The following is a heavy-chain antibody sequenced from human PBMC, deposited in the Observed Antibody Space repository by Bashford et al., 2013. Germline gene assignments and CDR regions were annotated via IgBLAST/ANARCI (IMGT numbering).Heavy chain of an antibody. CDR2: ITAGGDSI. V-gene: IGHV3-23*01. Sequence: VRQAPGKGLEWVSAITAGGDSIYYADSVKGRFTISRDNSENTLYLHVDSLRDDDTAVYYCAREQGHSTWNIDYWGRGTLVTVSS. D-gene: IGHD1/OR15-1a*01. CDR3: AREQGHSTWNIDY. J-gene: IGHJ4*02.